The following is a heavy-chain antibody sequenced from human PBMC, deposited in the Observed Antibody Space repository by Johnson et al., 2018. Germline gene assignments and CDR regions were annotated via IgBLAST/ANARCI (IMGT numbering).Heavy chain of an antibody. CDR2: ISADNDNT. CDR1: GYTFTSYP. Sequence: QVQLVQSGAEVEKPGASVKVSCKASGYTFTSYPMHWVRQAPGQRLEWMGWISADNDNTKYSQKFQGRVTITRDTSASTAYMELSSLRSEDTAVYYCARDLSRTGDAFDIWGQGTMITVSS. J-gene: IGHJ3*02. V-gene: IGHV1-3*01. D-gene: IGHD1-1*01. CDR3: ARDLSRTGDAFDI.